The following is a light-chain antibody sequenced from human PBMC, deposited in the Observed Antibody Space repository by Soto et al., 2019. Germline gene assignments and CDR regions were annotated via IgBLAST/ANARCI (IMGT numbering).Light chain of an antibody. Sequence: EIVLTQSPGTLSLSPGERATLSCRASQSVSSSYLAWYQQKPGQAPRLLIYGASSRATGIPDMFSGSGSGTIFTLTISRMGPEDFSVYYCQQYGSSPNTFGQGTKLEIK. CDR2: GAS. V-gene: IGKV3-20*01. J-gene: IGKJ2*01. CDR3: QQYGSSPNT. CDR1: QSVSSSY.